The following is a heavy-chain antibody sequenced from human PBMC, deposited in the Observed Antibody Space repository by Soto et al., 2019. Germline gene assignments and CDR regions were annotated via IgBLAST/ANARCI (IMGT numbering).Heavy chain of an antibody. CDR3: ARGPLTYYYDSRLDY. D-gene: IGHD3-22*01. Sequence: PGGSLRLSCAASGFTFSSYWMHWVRQAPGKGLVWVSRINSDGSSTSYADSVKGRFTISRDNAKNTLYLQMNSLRAEDTAVYYCARGPLTYYYDSRLDYWGQGTLVTVSS. V-gene: IGHV3-74*01. CDR1: GFTFSSYW. J-gene: IGHJ4*02. CDR2: INSDGSST.